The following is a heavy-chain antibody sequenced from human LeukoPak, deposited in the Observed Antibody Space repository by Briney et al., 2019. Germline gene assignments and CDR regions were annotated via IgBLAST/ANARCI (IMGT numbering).Heavy chain of an antibody. CDR3: ARQEVDSSGYYDDY. D-gene: IGHD3-22*01. CDR2: IYPGDSDT. CDR1: GYSFPSYW. J-gene: IGHJ4*02. V-gene: IGHV5-51*01. Sequence: ESLKISCKGSGYSFPSYWIRWVRQMPGKGVGWIGNIYPGDSDTRYSPSFQGQVTISADKSISTAYLQWSSLKASDTAMYYCARQEVDSSGYYDDYWGQGTLVTVSS.